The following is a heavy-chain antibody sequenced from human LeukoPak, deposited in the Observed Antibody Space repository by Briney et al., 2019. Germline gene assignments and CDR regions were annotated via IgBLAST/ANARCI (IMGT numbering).Heavy chain of an antibody. CDR2: IYYSGST. J-gene: IGHJ4*02. CDR3: ARGNWNYARNFDY. D-gene: IGHD1-7*01. V-gene: IGHV4-59*01. CDR1: GGSISSYY. Sequence: SETLSLTCTVSGGSISSYYWSWIRQPPGKGLEWIGYIYYSGSTNYNPSLKSRVTISVDTSKNQFSLKLSSVTAADTAVYYYARGNWNYARNFDYWGQGTLVTVSS.